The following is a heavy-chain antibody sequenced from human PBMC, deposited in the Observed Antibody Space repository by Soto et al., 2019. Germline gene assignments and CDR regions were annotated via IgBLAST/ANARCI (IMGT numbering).Heavy chain of an antibody. CDR3: ARGLRFLEWLDYRMDV. D-gene: IGHD3-3*01. V-gene: IGHV3-13*01. CDR2: IGTAGDT. CDR1: GFTFSSYD. Sequence: GGSLRLSCAASGFTFSSYDMHWVRQATGKGLEWVSAIGTAGDTYYPGSVKGRFTISRENAKNYLYLQMNSLRAGDTAVYYCARGLRFLEWLDYRMDVWGQGNTVTVSS. J-gene: IGHJ6*02.